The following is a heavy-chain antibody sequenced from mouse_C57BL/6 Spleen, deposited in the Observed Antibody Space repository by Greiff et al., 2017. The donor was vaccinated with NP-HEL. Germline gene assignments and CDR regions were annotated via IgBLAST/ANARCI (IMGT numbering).Heavy chain of an antibody. D-gene: IGHD2-3*01. Sequence: VQLQQSGAELVKPGASVKLSCKASGYTFTSYWMHWVKQRPGQGLEWIGMIHPNSGSTNYNEKFKSKATLTVDKSSSTAYMQLSSLTSEDSAVYYCAISHHDGHYGDYFDYWGQGTTLTVSS. CDR1: GYTFTSYW. V-gene: IGHV1-64*01. CDR3: AISHHDGHYGDYFDY. CDR2: IHPNSGST. J-gene: IGHJ2*01.